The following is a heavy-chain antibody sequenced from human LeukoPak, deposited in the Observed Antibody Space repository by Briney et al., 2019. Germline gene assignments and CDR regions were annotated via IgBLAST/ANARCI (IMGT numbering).Heavy chain of an antibody. Sequence: SETLSLTCAVSGGSISSSTYSWSWIRQPPGEGLEWIGYIYYSGTTYYNPSLKSRVTISVDTSKNQFSLKLSSVTAADTAVYYCARRYFDWLAVRRYYYYYMDVWGKGTTVTVSS. CDR1: GGSISSSTYS. CDR2: IYYSGTT. V-gene: IGHV4-30-4*07. J-gene: IGHJ6*03. CDR3: ARRYFDWLAVRRYYYYYMDV. D-gene: IGHD3-9*01.